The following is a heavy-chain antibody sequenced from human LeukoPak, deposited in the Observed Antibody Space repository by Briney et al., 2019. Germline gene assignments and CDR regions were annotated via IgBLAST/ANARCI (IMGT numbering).Heavy chain of an antibody. Sequence: QTGGSLRLSCVASGFTFSNYWMHWVRQPPGKGLVWVSRIYVDGRTTNYADSVKGRFTISRDNAKNTVYLEMSSLSVEDTATYYCIRDFRSADLWGQGTLVTVTS. CDR3: IRDFRSADL. CDR1: GFTFSNYW. J-gene: IGHJ5*02. CDR2: IYVDGRTT. V-gene: IGHV3-74*01.